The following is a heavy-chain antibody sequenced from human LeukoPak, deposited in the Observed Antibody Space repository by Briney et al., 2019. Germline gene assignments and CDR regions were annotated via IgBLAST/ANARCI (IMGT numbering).Heavy chain of an antibody. CDR1: GYTFTSYD. Sequence: ASVKVSCKASGYTFTSYDINWVRQATGQGLEWMGWIDPNSGNTDYAQKFQGRVTITRDTSISTAYMELSSLRSEDTAVYYCARGVGHRGQEHSYVYYFDYWGQGPLVTVSS. J-gene: IGHJ4*02. V-gene: IGHV1-8*01. CDR3: ARGVGHRGQEHSYVYYFDY. D-gene: IGHD5-18*01. CDR2: IDPNSGNT.